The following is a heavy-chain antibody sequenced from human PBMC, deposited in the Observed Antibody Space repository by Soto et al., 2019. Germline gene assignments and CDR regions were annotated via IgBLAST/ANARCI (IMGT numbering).Heavy chain of an antibody. V-gene: IGHV1-69*01. J-gene: IGHJ4*02. D-gene: IGHD3-10*01. CDR1: GGTFSSYA. CDR3: ARDRENYYFDY. Sequence: QVQLVQSGAEVKTPGSSVKVSCKASGGTFSSYAISWVRQAPGQELEWMGGIIPIFGTANYAQKFQGRVTITADESTSTAYMELSSLRSEDTAVYYCARDRENYYFDYWGQGTLVTVSS. CDR2: IIPIFGTA.